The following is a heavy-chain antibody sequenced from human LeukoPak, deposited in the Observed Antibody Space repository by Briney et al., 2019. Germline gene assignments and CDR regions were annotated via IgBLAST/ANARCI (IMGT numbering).Heavy chain of an antibody. CDR3: AKHTIVGATTGYFDY. V-gene: IGHV3-23*01. CDR2: ISGSGGST. J-gene: IGHJ4*02. CDR1: GFTFSSYA. D-gene: IGHD1-26*01. Sequence: GGSLRLSCAASGFTFSSYAMSWVRQAPGKGLEWVSAISGSGGSTYYADSVKGRFIISRDNSKNTLYLQMNSLRAEDTAVYYCAKHTIVGATTGYFDYWGQGTLVTVSS.